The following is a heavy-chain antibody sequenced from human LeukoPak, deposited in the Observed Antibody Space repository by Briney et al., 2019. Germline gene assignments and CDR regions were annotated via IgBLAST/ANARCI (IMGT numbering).Heavy chain of an antibody. V-gene: IGHV3-21*01. Sequence: GGSLRLSCAASGFTFSSYSMNWVRQAPGKGLEWVSSISSSSYIYYADSVKGRFTISRDNAKNSLYLQMNSLRAEDTAVYYCARHYVLRSSMDVWGQGTTVTVSS. D-gene: IGHD2-15*01. J-gene: IGHJ6*02. CDR1: GFTFSSYS. CDR2: ISSSSYI. CDR3: ARHYVLRSSMDV.